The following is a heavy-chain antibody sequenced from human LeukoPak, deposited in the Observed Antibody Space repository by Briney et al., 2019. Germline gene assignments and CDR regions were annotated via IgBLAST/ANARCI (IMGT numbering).Heavy chain of an antibody. Sequence: GGSLRLSCEASGFTFSIAWMSWVRQAPGKGLEWDGHIKSKTDGETTDYAAPVEGRFTISRDDSKNTLYLQMNSLKSEDTAVYYCTTKGYGGNSGYWGQGTLVTVSS. CDR3: TTKGYGGNSGY. V-gene: IGHV3-15*01. CDR2: IKSKTDGETT. CDR1: GFTFSIAW. J-gene: IGHJ1*01. D-gene: IGHD4-23*01.